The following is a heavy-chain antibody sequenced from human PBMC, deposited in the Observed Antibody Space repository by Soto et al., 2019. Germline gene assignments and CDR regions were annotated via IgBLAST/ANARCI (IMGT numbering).Heavy chain of an antibody. Sequence: QAQLVQSGAEVKKPGASVKVSCKASGFSFTSYGFSWVRQAPGQGLELMGWISAYSGNAKYEEKIQDRVTMTTDTATSTVYMEVRRLGSDGTAVYYCARRGSGTFYEAFEIWGQGTMVTVSS. CDR1: GFSFTSYG. D-gene: IGHD1-1*01. CDR2: ISAYSGNA. V-gene: IGHV1-18*04. CDR3: ARRGSGTFYEAFEI. J-gene: IGHJ3*02.